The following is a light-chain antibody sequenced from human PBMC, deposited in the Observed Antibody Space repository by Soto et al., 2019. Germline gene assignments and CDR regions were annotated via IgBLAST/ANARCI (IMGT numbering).Light chain of an antibody. Sequence: QMSQSPSSLSASVGEKIIVTCRASRDVGSDVSWYQQKPGQAPKLVIDIGSTLQSGVPSRFSGSGSGTDFTLTISSLQPEDFATYYCQQANSFPLTFGQGTRLEIK. CDR1: RDVGSD. V-gene: IGKV1-17*01. J-gene: IGKJ5*01. CDR3: QQANSFPLT. CDR2: IGS.